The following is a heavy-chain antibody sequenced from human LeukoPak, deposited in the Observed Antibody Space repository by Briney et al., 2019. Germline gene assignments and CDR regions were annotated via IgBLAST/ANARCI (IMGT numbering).Heavy chain of an antibody. J-gene: IGHJ4*02. Sequence: SETLSLTCTVSGGSISSYYWSWIRQPPGKGLEWIGEINHSGSTNYNPSLKSRATISVDTSKNQFSLKLSSVTAADTAVYYCARNDLALFDYWGQGTLVTVSS. D-gene: IGHD3-3*01. CDR1: GGSISSYY. V-gene: IGHV4-34*01. CDR2: INHSGST. CDR3: ARNDLALFDY.